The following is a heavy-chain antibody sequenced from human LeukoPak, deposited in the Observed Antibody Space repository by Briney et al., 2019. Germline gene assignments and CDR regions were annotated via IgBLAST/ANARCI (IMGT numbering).Heavy chain of an antibody. CDR3: ARVTMVRGYDP. CDR2: IYYSGST. D-gene: IGHD3-10*01. V-gene: IGHV4-39*07. J-gene: IGHJ5*02. CDR1: GGSISTVNYY. Sequence: SETLSLTCTVSGGSISTVNYYWGWIRQPPGKGLEWIGGIYYSGSTYYNPSLKSRVTISVDTSKNQFSLKLSSVTAADTAVYYCARVTMVRGYDPWGQGTLVTVSS.